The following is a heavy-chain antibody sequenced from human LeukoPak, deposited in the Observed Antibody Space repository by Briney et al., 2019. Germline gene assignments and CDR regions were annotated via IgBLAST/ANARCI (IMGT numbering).Heavy chain of an antibody. Sequence: PSETLSLTCTVSGDAISTYYWNWIRQTPGKGLEWVGQIANGRTDYNPSLKSRAIISVDTSKNQISLRLTSVTAADTAVYYCARDKAHSYGYYFDPWGQGTQVLVSS. V-gene: IGHV4-4*09. CDR3: ARDKAHSYGYYFDP. CDR2: IANGRT. J-gene: IGHJ4*02. D-gene: IGHD3-10*01. CDR1: GDAISTYY.